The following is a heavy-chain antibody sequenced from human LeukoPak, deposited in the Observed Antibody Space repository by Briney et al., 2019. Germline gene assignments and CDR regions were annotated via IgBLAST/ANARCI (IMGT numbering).Heavy chain of an antibody. D-gene: IGHD6-13*01. CDR1: GFTFSSYS. CDR2: ISSSSSTI. J-gene: IGHJ4*02. Sequence: GGSLRLSCAASGFTFSSYSMNWVRQAPGKGLEWVSYISSSSSTIYYADSVKGRFTISRDNAKNSLYLQMNSLRAEDTAVYYCARGLYGSSSLFDYWGQGTLVTVSS. CDR3: ARGLYGSSSLFDY. V-gene: IGHV3-48*01.